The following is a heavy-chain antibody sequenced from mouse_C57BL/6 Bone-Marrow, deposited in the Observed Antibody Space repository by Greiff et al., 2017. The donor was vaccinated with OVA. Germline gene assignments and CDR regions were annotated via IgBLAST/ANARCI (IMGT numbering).Heavy chain of an antibody. CDR3: ARGGYSSYYFDY. D-gene: IGHD2-12*01. J-gene: IGHJ2*01. V-gene: IGHV5-17*01. CDR2: ISSGSSTI. CDR1: GFTFSDFG. Sequence: EVKLVESGGGLVKPGGSLKLSCAASGFTFSDFGMHWVRQAPEKGLEWVAYISSGSSTIYYADTVKGRFTISRDNAKNTLFLQMTSLRSEDTAMYYCARGGYSSYYFDYWGQGTTLTVSS.